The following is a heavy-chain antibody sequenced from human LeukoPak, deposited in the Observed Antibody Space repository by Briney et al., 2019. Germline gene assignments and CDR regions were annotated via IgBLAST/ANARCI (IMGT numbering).Heavy chain of an antibody. Sequence: ASVKVSCKTSGYIFTTYGISWVRQAPGQGLEWMGWISAYIGNTNYAQKLQGRVTMTTDTSTSTAYMELRSLTSDDTAVCYCARAWDCSSTTCYVYFDYWGQGSLVTVSS. CDR2: ISAYIGNT. V-gene: IGHV1-18*01. CDR1: GYIFTTYG. CDR3: ARAWDCSSTTCYVYFDY. J-gene: IGHJ4*02. D-gene: IGHD2-2*01.